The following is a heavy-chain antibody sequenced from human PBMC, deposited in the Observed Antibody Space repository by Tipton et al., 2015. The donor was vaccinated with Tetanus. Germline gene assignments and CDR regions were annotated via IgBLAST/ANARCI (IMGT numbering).Heavy chain of an antibody. V-gene: IGHV3-33*06. Sequence: SLRLSCATSGFTFSNTGFFWVRQAPGKGLECVALIWSDGNTKYNVDSVKGRFTISRDNSKNTLFLQMNSLKGEDTAVYYCAKDRASGMLRDNCFADWGLGSLVTVSS. J-gene: IGHJ4*02. CDR3: AKDRASGMLRDNCFAD. D-gene: IGHD3-10*01. CDR2: IWSDGNTK. CDR1: GFTFSNTG.